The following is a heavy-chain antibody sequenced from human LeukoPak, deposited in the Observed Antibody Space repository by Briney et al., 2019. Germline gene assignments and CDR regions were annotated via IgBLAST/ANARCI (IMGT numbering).Heavy chain of an antibody. CDR1: GGSMSSYY. D-gene: IGHD4-17*01. V-gene: IGHV4-59*01. CDR2: IYYSGST. J-gene: IGHJ4*02. Sequence: SETLSLTCTVSGGSMSSYYWSWIRQPPGKGLEWIGYIYYSGSTNYNHSLKSRVTISVDTSKHQFSLKLSSVTAADTAVYYCARDEYGDYALGYWGQGTLVTVSS. CDR3: ARDEYGDYALGY.